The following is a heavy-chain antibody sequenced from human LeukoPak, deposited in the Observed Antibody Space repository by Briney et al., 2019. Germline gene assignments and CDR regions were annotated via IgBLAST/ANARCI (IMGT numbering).Heavy chain of an antibody. J-gene: IGHJ4*02. CDR3: AKDLNYYDSSADY. Sequence: GGSLRLSCVASGFTFSSYSMNWVRQAPGKGLEWVSSISSDGNTYYAESLKGRFTISRDNAKNSLYLQVNSLRAEDTAVYYCAKDLNYYDSSADYWGQGTLVTVSS. V-gene: IGHV3-21*06. D-gene: IGHD3-22*01. CDR1: GFTFSSYS. CDR2: ISSDGNT.